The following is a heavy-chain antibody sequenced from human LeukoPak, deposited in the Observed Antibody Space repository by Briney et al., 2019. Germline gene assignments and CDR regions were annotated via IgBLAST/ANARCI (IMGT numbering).Heavy chain of an antibody. Sequence: SGRSLRLSCAASGFTFSSYAMHWVRQAPGKGLEWVAVISYDGSNKYYADSVKGRFTISRDNSKNTLYLQMNSLRAEDTAVYYCATPGAIGMGSRPLRAFDIWGQGTMVTVSS. D-gene: IGHD4-17*01. J-gene: IGHJ3*02. CDR2: ISYDGSNK. CDR3: ATPGAIGMGSRPLRAFDI. V-gene: IGHV3-30-3*01. CDR1: GFTFSSYA.